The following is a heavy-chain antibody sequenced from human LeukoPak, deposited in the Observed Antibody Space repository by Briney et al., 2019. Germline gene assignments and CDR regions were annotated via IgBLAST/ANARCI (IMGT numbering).Heavy chain of an antibody. V-gene: IGHV1-2*02. Sequence: ASVKVTCKASGYTFTGYYMHWVRQAPGQGLEWMGWINPNSGGTHYAQNFQGRVTMTRDTSINTAYMELSRLTSDDTAVYYCARDLTYYYDSSGYYFAYWGQGTLVTVSS. CDR2: INPNSGGT. J-gene: IGHJ4*02. D-gene: IGHD3-22*01. CDR3: ARDLTYYYDSSGYYFAY. CDR1: GYTFTGYY.